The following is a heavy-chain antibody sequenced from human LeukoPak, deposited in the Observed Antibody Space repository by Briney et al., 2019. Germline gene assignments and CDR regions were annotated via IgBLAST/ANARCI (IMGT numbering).Heavy chain of an antibody. V-gene: IGHV1-8*01. Sequence: PVASVKVSCKASGYTFTSYDINWVRQATGQGLEWMGWMNPNSGNTGYAQKFQGRVTMTRNTSISTAYMELSSLRSEDTAVYYCAREPPSGHDYGDYRRYYYGMDVWGQGTTVTVSS. CDR3: AREPPSGHDYGDYRRYYYGMDV. CDR1: GYTFTSYD. CDR2: MNPNSGNT. D-gene: IGHD4-17*01. J-gene: IGHJ6*02.